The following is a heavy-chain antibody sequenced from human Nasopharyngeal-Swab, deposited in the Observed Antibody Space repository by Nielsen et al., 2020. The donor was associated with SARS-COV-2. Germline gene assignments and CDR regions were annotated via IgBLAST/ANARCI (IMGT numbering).Heavy chain of an antibody. V-gene: IGHV4-61*02. J-gene: IGHJ6*02. CDR2: LYVNGST. D-gene: IGHD3-9*01. CDR1: GGSISSGNYY. CDR3: ARIGRFFDWLSGYYGMDV. Sequence: SETLSLPCTVSGGSISSGNYYWSWIRPPAGKGLAWIVRLYVNGSTPYNPSLKSRVTISADTSKNQFSLKLTSVTAADTAVYYCARIGRFFDWLSGYYGMDVWGHGTTVTVSS.